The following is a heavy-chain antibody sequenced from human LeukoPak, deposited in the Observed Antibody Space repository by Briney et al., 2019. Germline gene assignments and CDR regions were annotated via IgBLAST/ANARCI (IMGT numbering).Heavy chain of an antibody. CDR2: IYYSGST. D-gene: IGHD4-17*01. Sequence: SETLSLTCTVSGGSISSSSYYWGWIRQPPGKGLEWIGSIYYSGSTYYNPSLKSRVTMSVDTSKNQFSLKVSSVTAADTAVYYCARAPVPTDYFYYGMDVWGQGTTVTVSS. CDR3: ARAPVPTDYFYYGMDV. J-gene: IGHJ6*02. V-gene: IGHV4-39*07. CDR1: GGSISSSSYY.